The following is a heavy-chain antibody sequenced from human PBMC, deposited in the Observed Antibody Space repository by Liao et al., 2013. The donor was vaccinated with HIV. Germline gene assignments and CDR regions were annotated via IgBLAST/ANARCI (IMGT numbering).Heavy chain of an antibody. CDR2: INHSGST. CDR1: GGSFSGYY. CDR3: ARGGWGVAAYFQH. V-gene: IGHV4-34*01. J-gene: IGHJ1*01. D-gene: IGHD3-16*01. Sequence: QVQLQQWGAGLLKPSETLSLTCAVYGGSFSGYYWSWIRQPPGKGLEWIGEINHSGSTNYNPSLKSRVTISVDTSKNQFSLKLSSVTAADTAVYYCARGGWGVAAYFQHWGQGHPGHRLL.